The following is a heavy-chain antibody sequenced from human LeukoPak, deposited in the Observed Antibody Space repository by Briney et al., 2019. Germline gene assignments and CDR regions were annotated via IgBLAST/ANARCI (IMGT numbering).Heavy chain of an antibody. CDR2: ISGSGSRT. J-gene: IGHJ5*02. Sequence: GGSLRLSCAASGFTFSSYAMNWVRQAPGKGLEWVSSISGSGSRTYYGDSVKGRFTVSRDNSNNTLFLHMNSLRAEDTAVYYCAKAPMIVVINNWFDPWGQGTLVTVSS. CDR3: AKAPMIVVINNWFDP. V-gene: IGHV3-23*01. D-gene: IGHD3-22*01. CDR1: GFTFSSYA.